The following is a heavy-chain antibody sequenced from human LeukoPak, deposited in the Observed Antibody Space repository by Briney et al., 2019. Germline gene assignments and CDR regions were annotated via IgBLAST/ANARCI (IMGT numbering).Heavy chain of an antibody. CDR3: ARFMLSWRQFHC. V-gene: IGHV4-31*03. Sequence: SETLSLTCTVSGGSISNGDHYWSWIRQHPGKGLEWIGHIYYSGSTYYNPSLKSRGIISVEKYKNQLSLKMSSVTPPDPAVYYCARFMLSWRQFHCWGQGTLVTVSS. J-gene: IGHJ4*02. CDR1: GGSISNGDHY. CDR2: IYYSGST. D-gene: IGHD3-10*02.